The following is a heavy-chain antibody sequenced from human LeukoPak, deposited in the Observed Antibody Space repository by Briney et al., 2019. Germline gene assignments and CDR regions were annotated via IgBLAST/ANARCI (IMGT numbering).Heavy chain of an antibody. CDR1: GYTFTGYY. V-gene: IGHV1-2*04. J-gene: IGHJ3*02. CDR3: ARVVLNGSSVHAFDI. Sequence: GASAKVSCKASGYTFTGYYMHWVRQAPGQGLEWMGWINPNSGGTNYAQKFQGWVTMTRDTSISTAYMELSRLRSDDTAVYYCARVVLNGSSVHAFDIWGQGTMVTVSS. CDR2: INPNSGGT. D-gene: IGHD3-22*01.